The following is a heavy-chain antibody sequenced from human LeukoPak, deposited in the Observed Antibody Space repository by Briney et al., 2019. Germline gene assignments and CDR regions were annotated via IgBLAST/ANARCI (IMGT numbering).Heavy chain of an antibody. D-gene: IGHD3-22*01. CDR1: GFTLSSYA. V-gene: IGHV3-23*01. J-gene: IGHJ4*02. CDR3: AKVIEHLPQGGDY. CDR2: ISGSGGST. Sequence: GGSLRLSCAASGFTLSSYAMSWVRQAPGKGLEWVSAISGSGGSTYYADSVKGRFTISRDNSKNTLYLQMNSLRAEDTAVYYCAKVIEHLPQGGDYWGQGTLVTVSS.